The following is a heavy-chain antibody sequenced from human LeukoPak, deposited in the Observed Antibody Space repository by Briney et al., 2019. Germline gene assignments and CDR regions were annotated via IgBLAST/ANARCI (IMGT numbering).Heavy chain of an antibody. Sequence: GSLRLSCAASGFTFSRYAMNWVRQAPEKGLEWIGTIYYSGSTYYNPSLKSRVTISVDTSKNQFSLILTSVTAADTAVYYCARQASSWYIDSWGQGTLVTVSS. CDR1: GFTFSRYA. CDR2: IYYSGST. J-gene: IGHJ4*02. CDR3: ARQASSWYIDS. D-gene: IGHD2-2*01. V-gene: IGHV4-39*01.